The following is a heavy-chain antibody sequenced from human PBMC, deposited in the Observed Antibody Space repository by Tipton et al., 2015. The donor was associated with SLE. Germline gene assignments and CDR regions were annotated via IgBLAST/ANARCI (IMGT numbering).Heavy chain of an antibody. CDR3: ARAFRLGLDSFDI. J-gene: IGHJ3*02. D-gene: IGHD3/OR15-3a*01. CDR2: IETDGRST. V-gene: IGHV3-74*01. Sequence: SLRLSCAASGFSFFSFCMNWVRQVPGKGLAWVSRIETDGRSTTYADSVKGRFTVSRDNAQDTLFLQMNSLRAEDSGVYYCARAFRLGLDSFDIWGQGTTVTVSA. CDR1: GFSFFSFC.